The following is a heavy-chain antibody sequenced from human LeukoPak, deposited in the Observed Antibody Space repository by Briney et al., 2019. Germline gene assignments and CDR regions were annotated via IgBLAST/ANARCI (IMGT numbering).Heavy chain of an antibody. CDR2: IRGSSGGT. J-gene: IGHJ4*02. Sequence: PGGSLRLSCAASGFIFSNYAMSWVRQAPGKGLEWVSTIRGSSGGTYYADSVKGRFTISRDNSKNTLSLQMNSLRAEDTAVYYCAKGGESGNYYNALDYWGQGTLVTVSS. CDR1: GFIFSNYA. D-gene: IGHD3-10*01. CDR3: AKGGESGNYYNALDY. V-gene: IGHV3-23*01.